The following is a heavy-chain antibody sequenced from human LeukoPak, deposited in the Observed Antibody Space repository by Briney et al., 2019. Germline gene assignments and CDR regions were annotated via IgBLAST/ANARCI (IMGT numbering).Heavy chain of an antibody. CDR3: ANYDSSGYLDY. V-gene: IGHV3-74*01. CDR2: INSDGSST. D-gene: IGHD3-22*01. Sequence: GGSLRLSCAASGFTFSSYWMPWVRQAPGKGLVWVSRINSDGSSTSYADSVKGRFTISRDNAKNTLYLQMNSLRAEDTAVYYCANYDSSGYLDYWGQGTLVTVSS. J-gene: IGHJ4*02. CDR1: GFTFSSYW.